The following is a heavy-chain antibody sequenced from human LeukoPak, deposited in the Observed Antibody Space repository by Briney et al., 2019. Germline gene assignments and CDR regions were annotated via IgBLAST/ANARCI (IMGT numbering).Heavy chain of an antibody. Sequence: PSETLSLTCSVSGGSISLSYYYWGWIRQPPGKALEWIGSVYYSGTTSYNPSLKSRVTISVDMSKDHFSLRLSSVTAADTAMYYCARGTLYSGWSYYFDYWGQGSQVTVSS. CDR2: VYYSGTT. CDR1: GGSISLSYYY. V-gene: IGHV4-39*07. CDR3: ARGTLYSGWSYYFDY. D-gene: IGHD6-19*01. J-gene: IGHJ4*02.